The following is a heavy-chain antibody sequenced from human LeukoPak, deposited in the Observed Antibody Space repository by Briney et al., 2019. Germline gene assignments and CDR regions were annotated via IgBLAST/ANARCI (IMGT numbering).Heavy chain of an antibody. Sequence: GRSLRLSCAASGFSFSSYGMHWVRQAPGKGLEWVAGISYDGSSQKYADSVKSRFTISRDNFKSTLSLQMNSLRVEDTAVYYCARVTIRNDVALDYWGQGTLVTVSS. D-gene: IGHD1-1*01. CDR3: ARVTIRNDVALDY. V-gene: IGHV3-30*04. CDR2: ISYDGSSQ. J-gene: IGHJ4*02. CDR1: GFSFSSYG.